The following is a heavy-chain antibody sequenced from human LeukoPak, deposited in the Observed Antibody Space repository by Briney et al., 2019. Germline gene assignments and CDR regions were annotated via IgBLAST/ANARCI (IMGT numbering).Heavy chain of an antibody. J-gene: IGHJ4*02. V-gene: IGHV3-11*05. CDR2: ISSTSPYT. D-gene: IGHD5-12*01. CDR3: ARDTGYAFDY. Sequence: GGSLRLSCAASGFTFSDYSMNWMRQAPGKGLEWVSYISSTSPYTNSADSVKGRFTISRDNAKKSLYLQMNSLRAEDTAVYYCARDTGYAFDYWGQGTLVTVSS. CDR1: GFTFSDYS.